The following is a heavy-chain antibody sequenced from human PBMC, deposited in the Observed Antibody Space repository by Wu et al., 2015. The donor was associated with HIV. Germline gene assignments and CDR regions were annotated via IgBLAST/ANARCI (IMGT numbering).Heavy chain of an antibody. CDR1: GYILSKLS. CDR2: FDAEYGET. J-gene: IGHJ3*02. Sequence: QVHLVQSGAEVKKPGASVRVSCKVSGYILSKLSIHWVRQAPGKGLEWMGGFDAEYGETIYAQRLQGRVTMTEDISTDIAYMELSSLTSEDTAMYFCSTGLNSYAFDIWGQGTVVTVSS. V-gene: IGHV1-24*01. D-gene: IGHD5-24*01. CDR3: STGLNSYAFDI.